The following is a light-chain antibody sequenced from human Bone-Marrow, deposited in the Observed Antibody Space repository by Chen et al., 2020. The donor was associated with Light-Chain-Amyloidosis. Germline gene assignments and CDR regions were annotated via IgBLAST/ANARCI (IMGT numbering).Light chain of an antibody. CDR1: NIGSTS. CDR3: QVWDRSSDRPV. V-gene: IGLV3-21*02. CDR2: DDS. Sequence: SYVLTQPSSVLVAPGQTATIACGGNNIGSTSVPWYQQTPGQAPLLVVYDDSDRPSGIPERLSGSNSGNTATLTISRVEAGDEADYYCQVWDRSSDRPVFGGGTKLTVL. J-gene: IGLJ3*02.